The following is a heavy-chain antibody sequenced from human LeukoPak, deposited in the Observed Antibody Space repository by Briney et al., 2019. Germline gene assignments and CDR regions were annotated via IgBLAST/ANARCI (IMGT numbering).Heavy chain of an antibody. V-gene: IGHV3-53*04. Sequence: PGGSLRLSCAASGFTVSSNYMSWVRQAPGKGLEWVSVIYSGGSTYYADSVKGRFTISRHNSKNTLYLQMNSLGAEDTAVYYCASHVVVVAGEREREREDYWGQGTLVTVSS. CDR1: GFTVSSNY. J-gene: IGHJ4*02. CDR2: IYSGGST. D-gene: IGHD2-15*01. CDR3: ASHVVVVAGEREREREDY.